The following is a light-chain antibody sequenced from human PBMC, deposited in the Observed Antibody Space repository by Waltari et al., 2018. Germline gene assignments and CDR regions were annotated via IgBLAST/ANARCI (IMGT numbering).Light chain of an antibody. J-gene: IGKJ2*01. CDR3: QQSYSTPHMYT. CDR1: QSISSY. Sequence: DIQMTQSPSSLSASVGDRVTITCRASQSISSYLNWYQQKPGKAPKLLIYAASSLQSGVPSRFSGSGPGTDFTLTISSLQPEDFATYYCQQSYSTPHMYTFGQGTKLEIK. CDR2: AAS. V-gene: IGKV1-39*01.